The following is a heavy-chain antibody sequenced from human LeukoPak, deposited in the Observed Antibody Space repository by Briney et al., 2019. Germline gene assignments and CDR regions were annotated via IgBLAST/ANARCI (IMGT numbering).Heavy chain of an antibody. CDR3: ARDREYSSSGLVWFDP. CDR2: IYYSGST. V-gene: IGHV4-59*02. J-gene: IGHJ5*02. D-gene: IGHD6-6*01. Sequence: SSETLSLTCTVSGGSVSGYYWSWIRQPPGKGLEWIGYIYYSGSTNYNPSLKSRVTISVDTSENQFSLKLTSVTAADTAVYYCARDREYSSSGLVWFDPWGHGTLVTVSS. CDR1: GGSVSGYY.